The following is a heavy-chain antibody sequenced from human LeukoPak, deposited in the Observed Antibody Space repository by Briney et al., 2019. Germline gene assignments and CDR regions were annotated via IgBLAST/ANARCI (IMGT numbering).Heavy chain of an antibody. Sequence: GGSLRPSCAASGFTVSSNYMGWVRQAPGKGLKWVSVIYGGGNTYYADSVKGRFTISRDNSRNTMDLQMNSLRADDTAVYYCARCDSSSWYGIDFWGQGTLVTVSS. CDR1: GFTVSSNY. D-gene: IGHD6-13*01. V-gene: IGHV3-53*01. J-gene: IGHJ4*02. CDR3: ARCDSSSWYGIDF. CDR2: IYGGGNT.